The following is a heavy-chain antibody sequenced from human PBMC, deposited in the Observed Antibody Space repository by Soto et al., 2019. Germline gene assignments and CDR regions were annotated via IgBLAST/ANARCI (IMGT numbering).Heavy chain of an antibody. J-gene: IGHJ3*02. CDR2: INAGNGNR. V-gene: IGHV1-3*01. Sequence: QVQLVQSGAEVKKPGASVKVSCKASGYTFTSYAMHWVRQAPGQRLEWMGWINAGNGNRKYSQKFQGRVTITRDTSASTAYMELSSLRSEDTAVYYCAMSGSGSAGAFDIWGQGTMVTVSS. CDR1: GYTFTSYA. CDR3: AMSGSGSAGAFDI. D-gene: IGHD3-10*01.